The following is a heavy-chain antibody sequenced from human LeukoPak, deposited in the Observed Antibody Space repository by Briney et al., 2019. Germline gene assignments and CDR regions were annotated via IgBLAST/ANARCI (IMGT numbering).Heavy chain of an antibody. V-gene: IGHV2-5*01. D-gene: IGHD5-12*01. Sequence: SGPTLVKPTQTLTLTCTFSGFSLTTSGMGVGWLRQPPGKALEWLALIYWNDDNRYSPSLKSRLTITKDTSKNQVVLTVTNMDPVDAGTYYCTHSRGGVSFDYWGQGTLVTVSS. CDR3: THSRGGVSFDY. CDR1: GFSLTTSGMG. CDR2: IYWNDDN. J-gene: IGHJ4*02.